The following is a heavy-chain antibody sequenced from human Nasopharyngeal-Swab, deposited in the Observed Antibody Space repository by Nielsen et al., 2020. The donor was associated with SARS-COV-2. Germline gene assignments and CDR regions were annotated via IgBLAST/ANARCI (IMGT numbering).Heavy chain of an antibody. CDR1: GFTFSSYG. D-gene: IGHD3-10*01. V-gene: IGHV3-33*01. CDR2: IWYDGSNK. J-gene: IGHJ4*02. Sequence: GESLKISCAASGFTFSSYGMHWVRQAPGKGLEWVAVIWYDGSNKYHADSVKGRFTISRDNSKNTLYLQMNSLRAEDTAVYYCARDPLWFGAGGFDYWGQGTLVTVSS. CDR3: ARDPLWFGAGGFDY.